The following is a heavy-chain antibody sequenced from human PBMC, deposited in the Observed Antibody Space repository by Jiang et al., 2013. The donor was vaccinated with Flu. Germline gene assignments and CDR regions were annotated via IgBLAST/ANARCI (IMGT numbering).Heavy chain of an antibody. Sequence: SGAEVKKPGASVKVSCKVSGYTFTSYDINWVRQATGQGLEWMGWMNPNSGNTGYAQKFQGRVTMTRNTSISTAYMELSSLRSEDTAVYYCASGWFDPNYYYGMDVWGQGTTVTVSS. CDR2: MNPNSGNT. J-gene: IGHJ6*02. D-gene: IGHD3-10*01. CDR3: ASGWFDPNYYYGMDV. V-gene: IGHV1-8*01. CDR1: GYTFTSYD.